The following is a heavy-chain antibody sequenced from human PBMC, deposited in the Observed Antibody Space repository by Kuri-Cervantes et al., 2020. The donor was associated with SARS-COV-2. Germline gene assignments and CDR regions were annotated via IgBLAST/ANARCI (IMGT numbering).Heavy chain of an antibody. CDR1: GGSVSSYY. J-gene: IGHJ4*02. D-gene: IGHD6-19*01. Sequence: SETLSLTSTVAGGSVSSYYWSWIRQPPGKGLEWIGYIYYSGSTYYNPSLKSRVTIPVDTSKNQFSLKLSSVTAADTAVYCCERQGSSGWYLGYWGQGTLVTVSS. CDR2: IYYSGST. CDR3: ERQGSSGWYLGY. V-gene: IGHV4-59*08.